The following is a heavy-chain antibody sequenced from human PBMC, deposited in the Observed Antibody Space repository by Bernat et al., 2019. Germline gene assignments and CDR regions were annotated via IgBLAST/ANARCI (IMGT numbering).Heavy chain of an antibody. D-gene: IGHD3-10*01. V-gene: IGHV1-69*06. CDR2: IIPICGTA. CDR3: ARERYYGSGYFDY. Sequence: QVQLVQSGAEVKKPGSSVKVSCKASGGSFSSYAISWVRQAPGQGLEWMGGIIPICGTANYAQKIQGRVPITADKSTRTAYMERSSLRSEDTAVYYCARERYYGSGYFDYWGQGPLVTVSS. CDR1: GGSFSSYA. J-gene: IGHJ4*02.